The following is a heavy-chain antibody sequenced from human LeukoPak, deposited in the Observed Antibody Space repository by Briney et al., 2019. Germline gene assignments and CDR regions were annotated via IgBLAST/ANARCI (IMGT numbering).Heavy chain of an antibody. Sequence: SETLSLTCAVYGGSFSGYYWSWIRQPPGEWLEWIGEINHIGSTNYNRSLRGRVPISGDTSKNQFTLNLSAVTAAYTAFVYCERGTVRRNYGMDVWAQGPTVPASS. CDR3: ERGTVRRNYGMDV. V-gene: IGHV4-34*01. CDR1: GGSFSGYY. CDR2: INHIGST. J-gene: IGHJ6*02. D-gene: IGHD4-17*01.